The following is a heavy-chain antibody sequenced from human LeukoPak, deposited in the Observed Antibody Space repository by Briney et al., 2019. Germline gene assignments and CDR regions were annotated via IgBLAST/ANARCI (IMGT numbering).Heavy chain of an antibody. CDR2: FSNGAT. D-gene: IGHD2-2*01. Sequence: PSETLSLTCAVSGASISSRNYWGWIRQPPGKGLEWIGTFSNGATYYTPSLKSRVTISIDTSRNEFSLKLSSVTAADTAVYYCARDSSSRRFGYWGQGTLVAVSS. CDR1: GASISSRNY. V-gene: IGHV4-38-2*02. CDR3: ARDSSSRRFGY. J-gene: IGHJ4*02.